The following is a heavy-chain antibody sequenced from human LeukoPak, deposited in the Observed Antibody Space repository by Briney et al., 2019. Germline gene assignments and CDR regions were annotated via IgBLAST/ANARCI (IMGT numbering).Heavy chain of an antibody. CDR3: ARSSVTMVRGVIIGTPQY. Sequence: ASVTVSCKASGYTFTSYAMNWVRQAPGQGLEWMGWINTNTGNPTYAQGFTGRFVFSLDTSVSTAYLQISSLKAEDTAVYYCARSSVTMVRGVIIGTPQYWGQGTLVTVSS. J-gene: IGHJ4*02. D-gene: IGHD3-10*01. CDR1: GYTFTSYA. V-gene: IGHV7-4-1*02. CDR2: INTNTGNP.